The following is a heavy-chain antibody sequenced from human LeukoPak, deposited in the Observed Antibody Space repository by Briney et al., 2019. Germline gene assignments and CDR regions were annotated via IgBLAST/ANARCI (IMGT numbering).Heavy chain of an antibody. V-gene: IGHV4-34*01. CDR3: ARGTTISWGAFDI. J-gene: IGHJ3*02. CDR2: INHSGST. CDR1: GESFSGYY. Sequence: SETLSLTFAVYGESFSGYYWSWIRQPPGKGLEWIGEINHSGSTNYNPSLKSRVTISVDTSKNQFSLKLSSVTAADTAVYYCARGTTISWGAFDIWGQGTMVTVSS. D-gene: IGHD3-3*01.